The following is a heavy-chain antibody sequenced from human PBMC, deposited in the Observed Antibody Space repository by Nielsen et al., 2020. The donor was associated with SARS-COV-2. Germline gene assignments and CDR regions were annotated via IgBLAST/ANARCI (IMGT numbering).Heavy chain of an antibody. J-gene: IGHJ6*02. CDR2: ISAYNGNT. CDR1: GYTFTGYY. D-gene: IGHD2-8*01. Sequence: ASVKVSCKASGYTFTGYYMHWVRQAPGQGLEWMGWISAYNGNTNYAQKLQGRVTMTTDTSTSTAYMELRSLRSDETAVYYCARDAPDLDIVLMVYAMGGSYYGMDVWGQGTTVTVSS. V-gene: IGHV1-18*04. CDR3: ARDAPDLDIVLMVYAMGGSYYGMDV.